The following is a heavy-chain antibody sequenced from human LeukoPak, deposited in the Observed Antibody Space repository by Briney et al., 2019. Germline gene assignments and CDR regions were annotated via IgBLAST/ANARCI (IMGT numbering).Heavy chain of an antibody. D-gene: IGHD3-9*01. CDR1: GYTFTSYY. CDR2: INPSGGST. CDR3: ATGLRYFDLDY. J-gene: IGHJ4*02. Sequence: ASVKVSCKASGYTFTSYYMHWVRQAPGQGLEWMGIINPSGGSTSYAQKFQGRVTMTRDMSTSTVYMELSSLGSEDTAVYYCATGLRYFDLDYWGQGTLVTVSS. V-gene: IGHV1-46*01.